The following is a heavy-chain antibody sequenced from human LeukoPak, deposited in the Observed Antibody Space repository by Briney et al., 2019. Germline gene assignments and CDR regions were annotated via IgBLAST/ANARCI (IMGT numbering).Heavy chain of an antibody. CDR2: VSGRDTST. V-gene: IGHV3-23*01. D-gene: IGHD3-9*01. Sequence: GGSLRLSCAASGFTFSNYAMSWVRQAPGKGLEWVSAVSGRDTSTYYTDSVKGRFTIPRDNSKNTLYLQMNSLSAEDTAIYYCAKWGDYDVLTGYYDSDYWGQGTLVTVSS. CDR3: AKWGDYDVLTGYYDSDY. J-gene: IGHJ4*02. CDR1: GFTFSNYA.